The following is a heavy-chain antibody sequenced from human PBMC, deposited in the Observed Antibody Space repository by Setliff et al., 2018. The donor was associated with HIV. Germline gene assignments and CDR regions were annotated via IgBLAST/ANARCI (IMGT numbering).Heavy chain of an antibody. CDR2: IKKDGGEE. V-gene: IGHV3-7*03. CDR3: TMALYIDV. Sequence: GGSLRLSCATSGFTFSNYWMDWVRQAPGKGLEWVATIKKDGGEEYYLDSVKGRFTISRDNAKNSLYLQMNRLRAEDTATYHCTMALYIDVWGKGTTVTVSS. CDR1: GFTFSNYW. D-gene: IGHD3-10*01. J-gene: IGHJ6*03.